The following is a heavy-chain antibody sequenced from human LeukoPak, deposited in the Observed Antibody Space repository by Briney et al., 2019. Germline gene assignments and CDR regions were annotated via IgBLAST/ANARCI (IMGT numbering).Heavy chain of an antibody. CDR2: IYYSGST. V-gene: IGHV4-59*12. Sequence: SETLSLTCTVSGGSISSYYWSWIRQPPGEGLEWIGYIYYSGSTNYNPSLKSRVTISVDTSKNQFSLKLSSVTAADTAVYYCARARGYSYGQTNWFDPWGQGTLVTVSS. CDR3: ARARGYSYGQTNWFDP. D-gene: IGHD5-18*01. J-gene: IGHJ5*02. CDR1: GGSISSYY.